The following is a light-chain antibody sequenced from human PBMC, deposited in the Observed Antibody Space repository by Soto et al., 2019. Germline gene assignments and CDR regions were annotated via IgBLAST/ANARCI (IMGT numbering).Light chain of an antibody. Sequence: EIVLTQSPATLSVSPGERATLSCRASQSVSNNLAWYQQRPGQAPRLLIYGASTRATGISGRFSGSGSGTEFTLTISSLQSEDFTVYYCQQYNKWPLFTFGPGTRVDFK. V-gene: IGKV3-15*01. J-gene: IGKJ3*01. CDR3: QQYNKWPLFT. CDR1: QSVSNN. CDR2: GAS.